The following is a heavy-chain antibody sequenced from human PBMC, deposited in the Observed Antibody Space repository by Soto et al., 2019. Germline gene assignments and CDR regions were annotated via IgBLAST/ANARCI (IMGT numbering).Heavy chain of an antibody. CDR2: ISTYNGNR. D-gene: IGHD1-26*01. J-gene: IGHJ3*02. CDR3: AREVGETFFEAFDT. CDR1: GYSFTNYN. Sequence: QVHLVQSGAEVRKPGASVKVSCKASGYSFTNYNIGWVRQAPGQGLEWLGWISTYNGNRNYAQEFQGRVTMTTDASTSTADMELRGLRPDDTAVYYCAREVGETFFEAFDTWGQGTRVTVSS. V-gene: IGHV1-18*01.